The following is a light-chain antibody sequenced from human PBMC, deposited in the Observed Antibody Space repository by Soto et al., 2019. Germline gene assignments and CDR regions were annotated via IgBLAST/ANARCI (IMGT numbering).Light chain of an antibody. CDR2: QDS. CDR3: QAWDSSTRVV. J-gene: IGLJ2*01. V-gene: IGLV3-1*01. Sequence: SSELTQPPSVSVSPGQTASITCSGDKLGDNYACWYQQKPGQSPVLVIYQDSKRPSGIPERFSGSNSGNTATLTISGTQAMDEADYYCQAWDSSTRVVFGGGTKLTVL. CDR1: KLGDNY.